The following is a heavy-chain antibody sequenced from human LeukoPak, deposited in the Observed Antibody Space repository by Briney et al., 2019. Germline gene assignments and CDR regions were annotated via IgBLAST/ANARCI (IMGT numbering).Heavy chain of an antibody. Sequence: PSETLSLTCAVYGGTFSGYYWSWIRQPPGKGLEWIGEINHSGSTNYNPSLKSQLTISVDTSKNQCSLKLSSVTAADTAVYYCASGGRGSRSGRRPFDYWGQGTLVTVSS. CDR1: GGTFSGYY. D-gene: IGHD6-13*01. CDR2: INHSGST. J-gene: IGHJ4*02. CDR3: ASGGRGSRSGRRPFDY. V-gene: IGHV4-34*01.